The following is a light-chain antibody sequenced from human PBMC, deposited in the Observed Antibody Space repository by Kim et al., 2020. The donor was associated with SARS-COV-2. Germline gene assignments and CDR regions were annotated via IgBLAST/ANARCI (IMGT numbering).Light chain of an antibody. Sequence: QSVTTSCSGHSGDIGAYVYVSWYQQHPGKAPKVVMYDVHMRPSGVPDRFSGSRSGNTASLTISGLQADDEADYYCCAYGGANNPVIFGGGTQLTVL. CDR1: SGDIGAYVY. CDR3: CAYGGANNPVI. J-gene: IGLJ2*01. V-gene: IGLV2-11*03. CDR2: DVH.